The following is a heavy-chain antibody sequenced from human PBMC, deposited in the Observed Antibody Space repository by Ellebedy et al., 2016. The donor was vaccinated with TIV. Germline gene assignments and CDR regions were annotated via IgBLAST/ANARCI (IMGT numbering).Heavy chain of an antibody. CDR2: IYTSGST. V-gene: IGHV4-61*02. CDR3: AREVPTRAAAGLYYYYYYYMDV. D-gene: IGHD6-13*01. CDR1: GGSISSGSYY. Sequence: SETLSLXXTVSGGSISSGSYYWSWIRQPAGKGLEWIGRIYTSGSTNYNPSLKSRVTMSVDTSKNQFSLKLSSVTAADTAVYYCAREVPTRAAAGLYYYYYYYMDVWGKGTTVTVSS. J-gene: IGHJ6*03.